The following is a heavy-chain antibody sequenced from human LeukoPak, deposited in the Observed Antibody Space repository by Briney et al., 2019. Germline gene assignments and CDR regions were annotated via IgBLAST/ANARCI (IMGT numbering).Heavy chain of an antibody. CDR2: IDGDGTEK. V-gene: IGHV3-7*01. CDR3: ARAITVVDSY. J-gene: IGHJ4*02. D-gene: IGHD2-2*01. CDR1: AFTFNRYW. Sequence: GGSLRLSCAASAFTFNRYWMDWVRQAPGKGLEWVAGIDGDGTEKYYVESVKGRFTISRDNAKESVYLQMNSLRADDTAVYYCARAITVVDSYWGQGTLVTVSS.